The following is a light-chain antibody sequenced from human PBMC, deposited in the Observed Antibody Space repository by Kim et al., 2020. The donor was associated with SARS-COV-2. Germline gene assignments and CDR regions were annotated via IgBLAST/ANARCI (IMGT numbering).Light chain of an antibody. CDR3: QQYYSNPFT. CDR2: TAS. Sequence: AIRITQSPSSLSASTGDRVTITCRASQDIRNYLAWYQQKPGKAPKLLIYTASTLQSGVPSRFSGSGSGTDFTLSISRLQSEDFATYCCQQYYSNPFTFGPGTKVDIK. CDR1: QDIRNY. V-gene: IGKV1-8*01. J-gene: IGKJ3*01.